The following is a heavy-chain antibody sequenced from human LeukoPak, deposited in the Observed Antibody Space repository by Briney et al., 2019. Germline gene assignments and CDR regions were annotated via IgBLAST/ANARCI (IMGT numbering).Heavy chain of an antibody. CDR2: ISSSGTYT. CDR1: GLSFSLYY. CDR3: ARGPNGGGWIGDV. Sequence: GGSLRLSCAASGLSFSLYYRNWVRQAPGKGRELVSGISSSGTYTYYADSLRGRFTISRDNANNSLYLQMNSLRAEDTAVYYCARGPNGGGWIGDVWGQGTAVTVSS. V-gene: IGHV3-21*01. D-gene: IGHD3-16*01. J-gene: IGHJ6*02.